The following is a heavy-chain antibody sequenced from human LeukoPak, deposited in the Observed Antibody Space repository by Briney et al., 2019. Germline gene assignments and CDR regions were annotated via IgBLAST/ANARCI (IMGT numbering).Heavy chain of an antibody. CDR2: IIPIFGTA. D-gene: IGHD6-13*01. V-gene: IGHV1-69*13. CDR1: GGTFSSYA. J-gene: IGHJ6*02. Sequence: SVKVSCKASGGTFSSYAISWVRQALGQGLEWMGGIIPIFGTANYAQKFQGRVTITADESTSTAYMELSSLRSEDTAVYYCARAGAAAGTWGLEFDYCYGMDVWGQGTTVTVSS. CDR3: ARAGAAAGTWGLEFDYCYGMDV.